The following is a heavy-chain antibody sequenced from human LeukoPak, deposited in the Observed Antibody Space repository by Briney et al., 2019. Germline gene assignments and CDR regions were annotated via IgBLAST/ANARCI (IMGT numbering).Heavy chain of an antibody. CDR3: ASVGGSHQTYFDY. CDR2: INPNSGGT. V-gene: IGHV1-2*02. D-gene: IGHD3-16*01. CDR1: GYTFTGYY. J-gene: IGHJ4*02. Sequence: ASVKVSCKPSGYTFTGYYMHWVRQAPGQGLEWMGWINPNSGGTNYAQKFQGRVTMTRDTSISKAYMELSRLRSDDKAVYYCASVGGSHQTYFDYWGQGTLVTVSS.